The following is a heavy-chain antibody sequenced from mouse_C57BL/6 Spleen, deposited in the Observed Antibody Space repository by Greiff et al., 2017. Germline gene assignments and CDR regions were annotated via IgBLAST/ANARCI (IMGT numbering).Heavy chain of an antibody. Sequence: EVKLMESGGGLVKPGGSLKLSCAASGFTFSDYGMHWVRQAPEKGLEWVAYISSGSSTIYYADTVKGRFTISRDNAKNTLFLQMTSLRSEDTAMXYCERPFGGYTPYYFDYWGQGTTLTVSS. CDR2: ISSGSSTI. J-gene: IGHJ2*01. D-gene: IGHD1-1*02. V-gene: IGHV5-17*01. CDR1: GFTFSDYG. CDR3: ERPFGGYTPYYFDY.